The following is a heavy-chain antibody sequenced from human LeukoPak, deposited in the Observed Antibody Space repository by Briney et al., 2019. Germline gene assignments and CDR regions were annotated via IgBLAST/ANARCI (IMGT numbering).Heavy chain of an antibody. CDR3: ARPHGSGSSNWFDP. V-gene: IGHV4-39*07. CDR1: GDSISTSNSY. CDR2: IYYSGST. D-gene: IGHD3-10*01. Sequence: PSETLSLTCTVSGDSISTSNSYWGWIRQPPGKGLEWIGSIYYSGSTYYNPSLKSRVTISVDTSKNQFSLKLSSVTAADTAVYYCARPHGSGSSNWFDPWGQGTLVTVSS. J-gene: IGHJ5*02.